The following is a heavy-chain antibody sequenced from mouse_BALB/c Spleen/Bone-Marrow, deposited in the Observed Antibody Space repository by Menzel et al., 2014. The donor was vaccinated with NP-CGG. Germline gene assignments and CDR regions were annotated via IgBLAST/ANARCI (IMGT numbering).Heavy chain of an antibody. J-gene: IGHJ4*01. D-gene: IGHD2-1*01. V-gene: IGHV14-3*02. CDR2: IDPAYGNT. CDR3: ARYGNYCYAMDY. Sequence: EVKLMESGAELVRPGASVKLSCTASGFNIKDTYMHWVKQRPEQGLEWIGRIDPAYGNTKYDPKFQGKATITADTSSNTAYLQLSSLTSEDTAVYYCARYGNYCYAMDYWGQGTSVTVSS. CDR1: GFNIKDTY.